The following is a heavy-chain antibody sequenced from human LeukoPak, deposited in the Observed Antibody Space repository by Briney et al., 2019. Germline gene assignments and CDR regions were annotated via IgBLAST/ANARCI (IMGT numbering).Heavy chain of an antibody. CDR1: GFSFDDYG. V-gene: IGHV3-20*04. D-gene: IGHD3-22*01. J-gene: IGHJ4*02. Sequence: GGSLRLSCAASGFSFDDYGLTWVRQAPGKGLEWVTGINWNGDSTDYEDSVKGRFTISRDNAKNALYLQMNSLRAEDTALYYCARDLRVVITGSFDSWGQGALVTVSS. CDR3: ARDLRVVITGSFDS. CDR2: INWNGDST.